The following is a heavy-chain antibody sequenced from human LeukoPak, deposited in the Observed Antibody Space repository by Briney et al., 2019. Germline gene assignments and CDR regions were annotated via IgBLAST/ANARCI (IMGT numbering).Heavy chain of an antibody. CDR1: GGSISSGGYY. V-gene: IGHV4-31*01. CDR2: IYYTAIT. CDR3: ARGALRGGLFDY. Sequence: TLSLTCTVCGGSISSGGYYWSWDSQHRGKGQEWIGYIYYTAITYYIPSLKGLVTISVDTSNNQFSLNLSSVTASDTAVYYCARGALRGGLFDYWGQETLVTVSS. J-gene: IGHJ4*02. D-gene: IGHD3-10*01.